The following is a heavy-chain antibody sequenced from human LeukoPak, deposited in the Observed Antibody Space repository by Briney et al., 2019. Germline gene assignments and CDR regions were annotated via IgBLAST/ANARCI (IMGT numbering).Heavy chain of an antibody. V-gene: IGHV3-30*02. J-gene: IGHJ4*02. CDR3: AKDQEYSFDY. CDR1: GFTFSSYA. D-gene: IGHD2/OR15-2a*01. Sequence: GGSLRLSCAASGFTFSSYAMHWVRKAPGKGLEGVAFIRYDGSNKSYADSVKGRFTISRDNSKNTLYLQMNSLRPEDTALYYCAKDQEYSFDYWGQGTLVIVSS. CDR2: IRYDGSNK.